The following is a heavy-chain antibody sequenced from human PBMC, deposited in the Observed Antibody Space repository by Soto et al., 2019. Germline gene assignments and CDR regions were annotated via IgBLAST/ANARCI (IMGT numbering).Heavy chain of an antibody. CDR1: GFTFSSYG. D-gene: IGHD4-17*01. Sequence: QVQLVESGGGVVQPGRSLRLSCAASGFTFSSYGMHWVRQAPGKGLEWVAVIWYDGSNKYYADSLKGRFTISRDNSKNTLYLKMNSLRAEDTAVYYCARSEVTTRYNYFDYWGQGTLVTVSS. V-gene: IGHV3-33*01. CDR3: ARSEVTTRYNYFDY. J-gene: IGHJ4*02. CDR2: IWYDGSNK.